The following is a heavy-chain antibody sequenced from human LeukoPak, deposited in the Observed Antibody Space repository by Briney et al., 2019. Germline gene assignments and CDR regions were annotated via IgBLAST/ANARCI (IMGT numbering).Heavy chain of an antibody. V-gene: IGHV3-7*01. D-gene: IGHD3-10*01. Sequence: GGSLRLSCAASGFTFSSYLMSWVRQAPGKGLEWVANIKQDGSEKYYVDSVKGRFTISRDKAKNSLYLQMNSLRAEDTAVYYCARDSSSGSRWGQGTLVTVSS. CDR3: ARDSSSGSR. CDR2: IKQDGSEK. CDR1: GFTFSSYL. J-gene: IGHJ4*02.